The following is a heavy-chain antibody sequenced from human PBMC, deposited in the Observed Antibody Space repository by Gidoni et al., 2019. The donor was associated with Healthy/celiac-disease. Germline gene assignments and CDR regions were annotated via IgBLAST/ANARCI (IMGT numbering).Heavy chain of an antibody. CDR3: ARRPPPLGDFWSGYNFDY. CDR1: GFPFSSYW. Sequence: EVQLVESGGGLVQPGGSLRLSCAASGFPFSSYWRSGVRQAPGKGLEWVANIKQDGSEKYYVDSVKGRFTISRDNAKNSLYLQMNSLRAEDTAVYYCARRPPPLGDFWSGYNFDYWGQGTLVTVSS. J-gene: IGHJ4*02. CDR2: IKQDGSEK. D-gene: IGHD3-3*01. V-gene: IGHV3-7*01.